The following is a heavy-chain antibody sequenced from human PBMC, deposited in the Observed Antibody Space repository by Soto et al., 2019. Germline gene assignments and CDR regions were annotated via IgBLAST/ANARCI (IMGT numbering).Heavy chain of an antibody. CDR2: IKSKTDGGTT. CDR1: SVSNAW. Sequence: SVSNAWMNWDRQAPGKGLEWVGRIKSKTDGGTTDYAAPVKGRFTISRDDSKNTLYLQMNSLKTEDTAVYYCTTFSGSWFDPWGQGTLVTVSS. CDR3: TTFSGSWFDP. V-gene: IGHV3-15*07. D-gene: IGHD1-26*01. J-gene: IGHJ5*02.